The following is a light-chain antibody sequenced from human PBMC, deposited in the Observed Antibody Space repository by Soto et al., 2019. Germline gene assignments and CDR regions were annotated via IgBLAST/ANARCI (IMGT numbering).Light chain of an antibody. CDR1: QGISSY. J-gene: IGKJ3*01. CDR2: AAS. CDR3: QQYYSYPFT. V-gene: IGKV1-8*01. Sequence: AIRMTQSPSSLSASTGDRVTITCRASQGISSYLAWYQQKPGKAPKLLIYAASTLQSGVPSRFSGSGAGTDFTLTIGSLQSEDFATYYWQQYYSYPFTFGPGTKVDI.